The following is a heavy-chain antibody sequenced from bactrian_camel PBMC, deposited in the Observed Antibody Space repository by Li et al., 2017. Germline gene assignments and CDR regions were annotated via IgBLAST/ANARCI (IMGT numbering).Heavy chain of an antibody. V-gene: IGHV3S53*01. CDR3: AAAIRPHGNVCGLDRDYNW. Sequence: VQLVESGGGSVQTGGSLRLSCAASGRTYSKWCMGWFRQAPGKEREGVASIDSNDRTTYVDSVKGRFTISFDNAKYALYLQMDSLKPEDTAMYYCAAAIRPHGNVCGLDRDYNWWGQGTQVTVS. J-gene: IGHJ4*01. CDR2: IDSNDRT. CDR1: GRTYSKWC. D-gene: IGHD6*01.